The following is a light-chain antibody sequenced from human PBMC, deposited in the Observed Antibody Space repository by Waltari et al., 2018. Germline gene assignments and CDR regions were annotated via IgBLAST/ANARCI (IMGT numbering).Light chain of an antibody. CDR1: SSDVGGYNY. CDR3: SSYASSSTWV. Sequence: QSALTQPASVSGSPGQSITISCTGTSSDVGGYNYVSWYQQHPGKAPNLMIYDVSRRPSGVSNRFSGTKAGNTASLTISGLQAEDEAHYYCSSYASSSTWVFGEGTKLTVL. V-gene: IGLV2-14*03. CDR2: DVS. J-gene: IGLJ3*02.